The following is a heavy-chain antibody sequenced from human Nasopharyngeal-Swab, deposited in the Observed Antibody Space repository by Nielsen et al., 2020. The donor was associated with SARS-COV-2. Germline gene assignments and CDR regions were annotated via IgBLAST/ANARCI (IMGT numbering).Heavy chain of an antibody. J-gene: IGHJ6*03. D-gene: IGHD2-15*01. Sequence: ASVKVSCKASGYTFTSYYMHWVRQAPGQGLEWMGIINPSGGSTSYAQKFQGRVTMTRDTYTSTVYMELSSLRSEDTAVYYCARDARIGYCSGGSCHFYYYYYMDVWGKGTTVTVSS. V-gene: IGHV1-46*01. CDR3: ARDARIGYCSGGSCHFYYYYYMDV. CDR1: GYTFTSYY. CDR2: INPSGGST.